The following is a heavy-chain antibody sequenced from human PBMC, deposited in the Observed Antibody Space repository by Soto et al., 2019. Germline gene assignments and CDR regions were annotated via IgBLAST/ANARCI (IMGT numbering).Heavy chain of an antibody. CDR1: GGTFSSYA. Sequence: ASVKVSCKASGGTFSSYAISWVRQAPGQGLEWMGGIIPIFGTANYAQKFQGRVTITADESTSTAYMELSSLRSEDTAVYYCARGSDDSGSYLGWFDPWGQGTMVTVS. V-gene: IGHV1-69*13. J-gene: IGHJ5*02. CDR2: IIPIFGTA. D-gene: IGHD1-26*01. CDR3: ARGSDDSGSYLGWFDP.